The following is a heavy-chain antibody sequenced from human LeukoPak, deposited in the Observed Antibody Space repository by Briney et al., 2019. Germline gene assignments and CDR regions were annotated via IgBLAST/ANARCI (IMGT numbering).Heavy chain of an antibody. CDR2: IWYDGSDK. J-gene: IGHJ3*02. CDR3: ARGFRYYDGIDAFDI. Sequence: GRSLRLSCAASGFTFSNYALHWVRQAPGKGLEWVAVIWYDGSDKYYADSVKGRFSISRDNSKNTVYLQMNSLRAEDTAVYYCARGFRYYDGIDAFDIWGQGTMVTVSS. V-gene: IGHV3-33*01. D-gene: IGHD3-22*01. CDR1: GFTFSNYA.